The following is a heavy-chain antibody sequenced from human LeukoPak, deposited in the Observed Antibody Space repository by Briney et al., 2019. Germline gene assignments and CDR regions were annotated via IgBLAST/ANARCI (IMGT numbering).Heavy chain of an antibody. V-gene: IGHV3-23*01. J-gene: IGHJ4*02. Sequence: GGSLRLSCAASGFTFSSYAMSWVRQAPGKGLEWVSAISATGGSTYYADSVKGRFTISRDNSKNTLYLQMNSLRAEDTAVYYCAKGGDGYNYYFDYWGQETLVTVSS. CDR1: GFTFSSYA. CDR2: ISATGGST. D-gene: IGHD5-24*01. CDR3: AKGGDGYNYYFDY.